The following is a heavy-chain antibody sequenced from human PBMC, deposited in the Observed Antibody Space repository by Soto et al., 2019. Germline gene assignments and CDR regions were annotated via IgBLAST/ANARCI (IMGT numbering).Heavy chain of an antibody. CDR2: ISNDGSNK. D-gene: IGHD4-17*01. J-gene: IGHJ3*02. CDR3: ARDTVRGDYAFDI. CDR1: GFTFSSFA. V-gene: IGHV3-30-3*01. Sequence: PGGSLRLSCAASGFTFSSFAMHWVRQAPGKGLEWVTVISNDGSNKNYADFVKGRFTISRDNSKSTLYLQMNSLRAEDTAVYYCARDTVRGDYAFDIWGRGTRVTVSS.